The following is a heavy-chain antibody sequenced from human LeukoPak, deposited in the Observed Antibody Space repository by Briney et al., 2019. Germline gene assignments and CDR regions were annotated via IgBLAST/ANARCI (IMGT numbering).Heavy chain of an antibody. CDR2: ISTDGYTT. V-gene: IGHV3-74*01. CDR3: VVGGSPGY. CDR1: GLAFSAYK. J-gene: IGHJ4*02. Sequence: GGSLRLSCAASGLAFSAYKMHWVRQAPRKGLVWVSRISTDGYTTDYADFVQGRFTASRDNTKNTWSLEMNSLRAEDTAVYYRVVGGSPGYWGQGTLVTVSS. D-gene: IGHD2-15*01.